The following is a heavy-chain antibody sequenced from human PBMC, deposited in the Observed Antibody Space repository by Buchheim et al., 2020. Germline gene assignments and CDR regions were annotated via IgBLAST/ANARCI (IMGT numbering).Heavy chain of an antibody. D-gene: IGHD6-6*01. CDR1: GFTFSSYE. CDR2: IDDSGTIT. J-gene: IGHJ4*02. Sequence: EVQLVESGGGLAQPGGSLRLSCAASGFTFSSYEMNWVRQAPGKGLEWVSYIDDSGTITYYADSVKGRFIISSDNAKNSVYLQMNSLRAEDTAIYYCARALVDRPPSGGFDYWGQGTL. V-gene: IGHV3-48*03. CDR3: ARALVDRPPSGGFDY.